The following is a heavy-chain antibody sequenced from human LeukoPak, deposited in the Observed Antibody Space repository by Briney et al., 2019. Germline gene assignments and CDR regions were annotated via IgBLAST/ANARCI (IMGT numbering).Heavy chain of an antibody. CDR1: GGSFSGYY. V-gene: IGHV4-34*01. CDR2: INHSGST. CDR3: ARGRVENVLRYLDWLYYYMDV. J-gene: IGHJ6*03. Sequence: SETLSLTCAVYGGSFSGYYWSWIRQPPGKGLEWIGEINHSGSTNYNPSLKSRVTISVDTSKNQFSLKLSSVTAADTAVYYCARGRVENVLRYLDWLYYYMDVWGKGTTVTVSS. D-gene: IGHD3-9*01.